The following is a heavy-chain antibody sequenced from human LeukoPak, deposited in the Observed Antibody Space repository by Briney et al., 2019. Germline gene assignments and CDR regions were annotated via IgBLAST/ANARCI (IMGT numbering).Heavy chain of an antibody. CDR3: ARDGTPASDMDV. J-gene: IGHJ6*03. Sequence: ASVKVSCKASGYTFTGYHMHRVRQAPGQGLEWMGWINPNSGGTNYAQKFQGRVTMTRDTSISTAYMELSRLRSDDTAVYYCARDGTPASDMDVWGKGTTVTVSS. D-gene: IGHD1/OR15-1a*01. CDR1: GYTFTGYH. V-gene: IGHV1-2*02. CDR2: INPNSGGT.